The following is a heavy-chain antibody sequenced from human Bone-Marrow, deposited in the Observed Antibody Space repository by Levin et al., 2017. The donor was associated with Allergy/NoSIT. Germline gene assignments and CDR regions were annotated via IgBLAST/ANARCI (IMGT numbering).Heavy chain of an antibody. Sequence: SQTLSLPCAISGDTVSSTTDAWNWIRQSPSRGFEWLGRTYYRSKWFYDYAVSVIGRININPDTTKNQFSLQLNSVTPEDTAVYYCARGWALDWGQGTLVVVSS. CDR3: ARGWALD. CDR1: GDTVSSTTDA. V-gene: IGHV6-1*01. D-gene: IGHD1-26*01. J-gene: IGHJ4*02. CDR2: TYYRSKWFY.